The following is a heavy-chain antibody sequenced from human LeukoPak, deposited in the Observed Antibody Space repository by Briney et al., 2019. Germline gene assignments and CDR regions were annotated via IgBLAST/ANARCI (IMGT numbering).Heavy chain of an antibody. J-gene: IGHJ6*03. CDR2: INWNGATT. Sequence: GGSLRLSCAASGFTFDGSGMNWVRQAPGKGLEWVSGINWNGATTYYADSVKGRFTISRDNAKNSLYLEMNSLRAEDTALYFCATTGRYSSMWTQGAPRYYYYMDVWGKGTTVIVSS. CDR3: ATTGRYSSMWTQGAPRYYYYMDV. D-gene: IGHD1-26*01. V-gene: IGHV3-20*04. CDR1: GFTFDGSG.